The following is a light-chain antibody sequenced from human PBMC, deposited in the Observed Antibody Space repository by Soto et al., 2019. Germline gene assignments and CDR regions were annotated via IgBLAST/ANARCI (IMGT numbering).Light chain of an antibody. J-gene: IGLJ1*01. CDR1: TSSIGAGYD. CDR3: QSYDSSLSGYV. CDR2: ADT. Sequence: QSVLTQPPSMSGAPGQTITISCTGSTSSIGAGYDVHWYQQLPGAAPKLLIYADTNRPSGVADRFSASKSGTSASLAIAGLQAEDEADYYCQSYDSSLSGYVFGIGTKLTVL. V-gene: IGLV1-40*01.